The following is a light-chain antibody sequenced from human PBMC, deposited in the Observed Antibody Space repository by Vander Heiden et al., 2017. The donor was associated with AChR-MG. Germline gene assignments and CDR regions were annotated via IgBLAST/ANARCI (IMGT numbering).Light chain of an antibody. V-gene: IGLV1-40*01. CDR2: GVT. CDR3: QSYDGSLRGVV. Sequence: QSVLTQPPSVSGAPGQRVTIPCTGSSSNIGAGYDVNWYQQIPGTAPKLLIYGVTNRPSGVPDRFSGSKSGTSASLGITGLQAEDEADYYCQSYDGSLRGVVFGGGTKLTVL. J-gene: IGLJ2*01. CDR1: SSNIGAGYD.